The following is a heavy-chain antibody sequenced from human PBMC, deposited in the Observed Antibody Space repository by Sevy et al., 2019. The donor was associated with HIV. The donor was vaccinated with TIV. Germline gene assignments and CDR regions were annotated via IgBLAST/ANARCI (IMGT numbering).Heavy chain of an antibody. Sequence: SETLSLTCTVSGGSISSGDSYWSWIRQPPGKGLEWIGYMYYSGSTYYNPSLKSRVTISVDTSKNQFSLKLSSVTAADTAVYYSARVGSRSDGGWWFDPWGQGTLVTFSS. CDR3: ARVGSRSDGGWWFDP. V-gene: IGHV4-30-4*01. CDR1: GGSISSGDSY. D-gene: IGHD3-10*01. J-gene: IGHJ5*02. CDR2: MYYSGST.